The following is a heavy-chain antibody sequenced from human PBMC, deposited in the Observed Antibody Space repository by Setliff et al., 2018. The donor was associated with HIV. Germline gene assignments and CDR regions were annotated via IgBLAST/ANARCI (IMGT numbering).Heavy chain of an antibody. J-gene: IGHJ1*01. CDR2: INSDGSIT. CDR1: GFTFSSYW. CDR3: ARADPLGEQVWSLQYFQH. D-gene: IGHD3-10*01. V-gene: IGHV3-74*01. Sequence: GSLRLSCAASGFTFSSYWMHWVRQAPGKRLVWVSRINSDGSITSYAGSVKGRFTISRDNAKNSLYLQMNSLRAEDTAVYYCARADPLGEQVWSLQYFQHWGQGTLVTVSS.